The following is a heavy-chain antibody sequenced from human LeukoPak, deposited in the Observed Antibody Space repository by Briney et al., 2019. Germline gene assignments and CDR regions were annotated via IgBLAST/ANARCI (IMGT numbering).Heavy chain of an antibody. V-gene: IGHV1-18*01. CDR1: DYTFISSG. CDR2: ISAYNGNT. J-gene: IGHJ4*02. D-gene: IGHD5-24*01. CDR3: ARVSLDGPPSFDF. Sequence: ASVKVSCKASDYTFISSGISWVRQAPGQGLEWMGWISAYNGNTNYAQKLQGKVTMTTDTSTTTAYMELRSLRSDDTAVYYCARVSLDGPPSFDFWGQGTLVTVSS.